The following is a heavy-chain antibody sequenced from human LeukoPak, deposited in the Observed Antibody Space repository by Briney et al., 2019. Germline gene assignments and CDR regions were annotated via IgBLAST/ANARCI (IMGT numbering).Heavy chain of an antibody. CDR1: GGTFSSYA. D-gene: IGHD2-15*01. CDR3: ARDVAGGKGYFDY. J-gene: IGHJ4*02. V-gene: IGHV1-69*04. Sequence: ASVKVSCKASGGTFSSYAISWVRQAPGQGLKWMGRIIPILGIANYAQKFQGRVTITADKSTSTAYMELSSLRSEDTAVYYCARDVAGGKGYFDYWGQGTLVTVSS. CDR2: IIPILGIA.